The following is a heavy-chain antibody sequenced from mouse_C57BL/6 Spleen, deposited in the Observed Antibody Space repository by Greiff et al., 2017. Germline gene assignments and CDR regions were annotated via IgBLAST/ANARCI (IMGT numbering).Heavy chain of an antibody. V-gene: IGHV5-4*01. CDR2: ISDGGSYT. Sequence: DVMLVESGGGLVKPGGSLKLSCAASGFTFSSYAMSWVRQTPEKRLEWVATISDGGSYTYYPDNVKGRFTISRDNAKNNLYLQMSHLKSEDTAMYYCARDSGLRHWYFDVWGTGTTVTVSS. CDR3: ARDSGLRHWYFDV. D-gene: IGHD2-4*01. J-gene: IGHJ1*03. CDR1: GFTFSSYA.